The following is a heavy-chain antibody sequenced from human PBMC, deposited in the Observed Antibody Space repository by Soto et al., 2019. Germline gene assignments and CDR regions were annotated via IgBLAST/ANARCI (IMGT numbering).Heavy chain of an antibody. D-gene: IGHD5-12*01. CDR2: IYYSGST. CDR3: ARRRWGKRWLQVPFDY. J-gene: IGHJ4*02. Sequence: SETLRLTYTVVEGTSIYLSDCWSLISQPPGKGLEWIGSIYYSGSTYYNPSLKSRVTISVDTSKNQFSLKLSSVTAADTAVYYCARRRWGKRWLQVPFDYWGQGTLVTAPQ. V-gene: IGHV4-39*01. CDR1: EGTSIYLSDC.